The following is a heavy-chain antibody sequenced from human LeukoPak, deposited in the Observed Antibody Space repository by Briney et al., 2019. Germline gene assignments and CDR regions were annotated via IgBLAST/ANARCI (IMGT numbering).Heavy chain of an antibody. J-gene: IGHJ4*02. D-gene: IGHD6-13*01. Sequence: ASVKVSCKASGYTFTSYAMHWVRQAPGQRLEWMGWINAGNGNTKYSQKFQGRVTITRDTSASTAYVELSSLRSEDTAVYYCARDYSSSFNFDYWGQGTLVTVSS. V-gene: IGHV1-3*01. CDR1: GYTFTSYA. CDR2: INAGNGNT. CDR3: ARDYSSSFNFDY.